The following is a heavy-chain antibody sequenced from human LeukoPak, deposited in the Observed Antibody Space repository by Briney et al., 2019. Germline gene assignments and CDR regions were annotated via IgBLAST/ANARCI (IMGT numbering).Heavy chain of an antibody. CDR1: GGSFSGYY. D-gene: IGHD2-2*02. V-gene: IGHV4-34*01. CDR2: INHSGST. Sequence: SETLSLTCAVYGGSFSGYYWSWIRQPPGKGLEWIGEINHSGSTNYNPSLKSRVTISVDTSKNQFSLKLSSVTAADTAVYYCARVHCSSTSCYIGRRGDYMDVWGKGTTVTVSS. J-gene: IGHJ6*03. CDR3: ARVHCSSTSCYIGRRGDYMDV.